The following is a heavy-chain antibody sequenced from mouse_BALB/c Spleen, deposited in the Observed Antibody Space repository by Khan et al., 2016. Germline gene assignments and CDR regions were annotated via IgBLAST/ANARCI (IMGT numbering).Heavy chain of an antibody. CDR2: ISNLAYSI. D-gene: IGHD1-1*01. CDR3: ARLLLRYYAMDY. V-gene: IGHV5-15*02. J-gene: IGHJ4*01. CDR1: GFTFSDYG. Sequence: EVELVESGGGLVQPGGSRKLSCAASGFTFSDYGMAWVRQAPGKGPEWVAFISNLAYSIYYADTVTGRFTISRENAKNTLYLEMSSLRSEDTAMYYCARLLLRYYAMDYWGQGTSVTVSS.